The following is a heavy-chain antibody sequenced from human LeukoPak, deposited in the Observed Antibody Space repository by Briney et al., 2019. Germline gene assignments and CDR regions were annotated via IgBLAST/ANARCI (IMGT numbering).Heavy chain of an antibody. D-gene: IGHD3-10*01. CDR1: GFTFSSYE. Sequence: PGGSLRLSCASSGFTFSSYEMNWVRQAPGRGLEWISYITTSGSYVYYADSVKGRFNISRDNANNSLYLQMDSLRVEDTAVYYCARDGRGASDHWGQGTLVTVSS. J-gene: IGHJ4*02. CDR2: ITTSGSYV. V-gene: IGHV3-48*03. CDR3: ARDGRGASDH.